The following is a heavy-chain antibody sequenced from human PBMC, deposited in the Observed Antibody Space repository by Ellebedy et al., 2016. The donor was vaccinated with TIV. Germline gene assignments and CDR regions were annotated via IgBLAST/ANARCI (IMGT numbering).Heavy chain of an antibody. CDR3: TKEPQIQEYLRIDY. CDR2: INWNGGSV. J-gene: IGHJ4*02. CDR1: GFTFDDYP. D-gene: IGHD5-18*01. Sequence: SLKISXAASGFTFDDYPMHWVRQAPGKGLEWVSSINWNGGSVNYADFVQGRFTISRDNSKNTLYLQMNSLRAEDTAVYYCTKEPQIQEYLRIDYWGQGTLVTVSS. V-gene: IGHV3-9*01.